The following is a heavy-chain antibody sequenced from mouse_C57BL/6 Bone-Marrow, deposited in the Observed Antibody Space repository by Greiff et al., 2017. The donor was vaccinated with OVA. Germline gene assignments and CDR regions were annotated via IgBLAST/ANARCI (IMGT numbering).Heavy chain of an antibody. V-gene: IGHV1-53*01. CDR2: INPSNGGT. CDR1: GYTFTSYW. J-gene: IGHJ1*03. CDR3: ARGRPRGYIDV. Sequence: QVQLQQPGSELVKPGASVKLSCKASGYTFTSYWMHWVKQRPGQGLEWIGNINPSNGGTNYNEKFKSKATLTVDKSSSTAYMQLSSLTSEDSAVYYSARGRPRGYIDVWGTGTTVTVSS.